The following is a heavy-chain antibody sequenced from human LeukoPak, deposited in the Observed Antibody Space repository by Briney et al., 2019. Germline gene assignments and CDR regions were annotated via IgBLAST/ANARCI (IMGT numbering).Heavy chain of an antibody. J-gene: IGHJ4*02. CDR3: ARGVAYDSSGVGDY. CDR1: GYTFTSYD. CDR2: MNPNSGNT. Sequence: VASVKVSCKASGYTFTSYDINWVRQATGQGLEWMGWMNPNSGNTGYAQKFQGRVTITRNTSICTAYMELSSLRSEDTAVYYCARGVAYDSSGVGDYWGQGTLVTVSS. D-gene: IGHD3-22*01. V-gene: IGHV1-8*03.